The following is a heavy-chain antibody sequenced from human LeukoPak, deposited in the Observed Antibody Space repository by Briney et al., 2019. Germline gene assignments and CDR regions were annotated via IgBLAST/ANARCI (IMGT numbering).Heavy chain of an antibody. Sequence: PGRSLRLSCAASGFAFSGYSMDWVRQAPGKGLEWVAVLSYDGSTTHYADSVKGRFTISRDNSKNTLYLKMNSLRAEDTAVYYCARGGRQLVRWNFDYWGQGTLVTVSS. V-gene: IGHV3-30-3*01. CDR2: LSYDGSTT. CDR1: GFAFSGYS. D-gene: IGHD6-13*01. CDR3: ARGGRQLVRWNFDY. J-gene: IGHJ4*02.